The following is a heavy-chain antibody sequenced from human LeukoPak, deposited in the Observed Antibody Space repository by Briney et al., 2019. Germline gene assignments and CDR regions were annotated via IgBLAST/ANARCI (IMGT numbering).Heavy chain of an antibody. D-gene: IGHD6-13*01. CDR3: AKDKAYSSSWDHGYFDY. V-gene: IGHV3-48*03. Sequence: PGGSLRLSCAASGFTFSSYEMNWVRQAPGKGLEWVSYISSSGSTIYYADSVKGRFAISRDNAKNSLYLQMNSLRAEDTALYYCAKDKAYSSSWDHGYFDYWGQGTLVTVSS. J-gene: IGHJ4*02. CDR1: GFTFSSYE. CDR2: ISSSGSTI.